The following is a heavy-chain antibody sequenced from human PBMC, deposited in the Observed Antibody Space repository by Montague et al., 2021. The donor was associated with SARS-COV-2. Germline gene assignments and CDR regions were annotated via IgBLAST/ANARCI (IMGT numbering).Heavy chain of an antibody. V-gene: IGHV3-21*01. D-gene: IGHD3-9*01. J-gene: IGHJ4*02. CDR2: ISSSSSYI. Sequence: SLRLSCAASGFTFSSYSMNWVRQAPGKGLEWVSSISSSSSYIYYADSVKGRFTISRDNAKNSLYLQMNSLRAEDTAVYYCARAGTYYDILTGYAELGYFDYGGRGPRVTVSS. CDR3: ARAGTYYDILTGYAELGYFDY. CDR1: GFTFSSYS.